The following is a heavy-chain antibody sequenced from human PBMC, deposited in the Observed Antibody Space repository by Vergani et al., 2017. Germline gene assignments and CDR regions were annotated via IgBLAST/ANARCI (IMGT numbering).Heavy chain of an antibody. V-gene: IGHV3-7*03. CDR3: ARLSYDTTPYLQGGYDC. Sequence: EVQLVESGGHLVQPGGSLRLSCAASGFTFNKYWMSWVRQAPGKGREWVANINEDGRKQYYVDSVRGRFTISRDNTRKSLYLQMDSLRAEDTAVYYCARLSYDTTPYLQGGYDCWGQGTLVSVSS. CDR2: INEDGRKQ. J-gene: IGHJ4*02. D-gene: IGHD3-22*01. CDR1: GFTFNKYW.